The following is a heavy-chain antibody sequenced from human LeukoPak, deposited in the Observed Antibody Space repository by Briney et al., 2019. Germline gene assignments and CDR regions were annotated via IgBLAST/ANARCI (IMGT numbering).Heavy chain of an antibody. CDR3: ARGLLSRSIYWFDP. CDR2: INHSGST. D-gene: IGHD2-2*01. Sequence: SETLSLTCAVYGRSFSGYYWNWIRQPPGKGLEWIGEINHSGSTNYNPSLKSRVTMSVDTSKNQFSLKLTSVTAADTAVYYCARGLLSRSIYWFDPWGQGTLVTVSS. J-gene: IGHJ5*02. CDR1: GRSFSGYY. V-gene: IGHV4-34*01.